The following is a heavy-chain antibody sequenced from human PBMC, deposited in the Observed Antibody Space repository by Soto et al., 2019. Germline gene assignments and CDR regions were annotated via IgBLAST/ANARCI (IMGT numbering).Heavy chain of an antibody. CDR3: AIEQDSSGYHRDHDCDI. Sequence: GGSLRLSCAASGFTFDDYAMHWVRQAPGKGLEWVSGISWNSGSIGYADSVKGRFTISRDHATNSLYLQMNSLSAEDTALYYCAIEQDSSGYHRDHDCDIWSQGTMGT. CDR1: GFTFDDYA. CDR2: ISWNSGSI. D-gene: IGHD3-22*01. J-gene: IGHJ3*02. V-gene: IGHV3-9*01.